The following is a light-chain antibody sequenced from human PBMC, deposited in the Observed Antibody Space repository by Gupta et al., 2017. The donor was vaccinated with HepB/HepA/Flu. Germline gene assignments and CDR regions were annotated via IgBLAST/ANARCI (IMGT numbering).Light chain of an antibody. CDR2: KAS. CDR1: QNISNW. V-gene: IGKV1-5*03. J-gene: IGKJ1*01. CDR3: QQYSFYSGAT. Sequence: DIQLTQSPSTLSGSVGDRVTITCRASQNISNWLAWYQQKPGKAPNLLIYKASTLQSGVPSRFSGGGSGTEFTLTISSLQPDDFATYYCQQYSFYSGATFGQGTKVEI.